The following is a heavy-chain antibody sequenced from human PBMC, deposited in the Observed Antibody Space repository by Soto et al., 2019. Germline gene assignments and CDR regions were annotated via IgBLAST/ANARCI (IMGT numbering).Heavy chain of an antibody. CDR2: ISAYNGNT. CDR1: GYTFTSYG. Sequence: GASVKVSCKASGYTFTSYGISWVRQAPGQGLEWMGWISAYNGNTNYAQKLQGRVTMTTDTSTSTAYMELRSLRSDGTAVYYCAREYREYYYDSSGYYPSAFDIWGQGTMVTVSS. V-gene: IGHV1-18*01. J-gene: IGHJ3*02. D-gene: IGHD3-22*01. CDR3: AREYREYYYDSSGYYPSAFDI.